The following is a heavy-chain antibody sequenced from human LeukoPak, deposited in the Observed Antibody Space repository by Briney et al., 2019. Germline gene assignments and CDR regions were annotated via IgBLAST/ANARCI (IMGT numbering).Heavy chain of an antibody. D-gene: IGHD5-12*01. CDR3: AKEMWLRSWVLDY. V-gene: IGHV3-23*01. CDR1: GFTFSSYA. J-gene: IGHJ4*02. Sequence: QTGGSLRLSCAASGFTFSSYAMSWVRQAPGKGLEWVSAISGSGGSTYYADSVKDRFTISRDNSKKTLYLQMNSLRAEDTAVYYCAKEMWLRSWVLDYWGQGTLVTVSS. CDR2: ISGSGGST.